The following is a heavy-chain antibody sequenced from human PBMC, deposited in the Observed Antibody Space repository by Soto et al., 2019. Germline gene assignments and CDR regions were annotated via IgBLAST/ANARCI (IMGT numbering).Heavy chain of an antibody. CDR1: GFSFTGYY. J-gene: IGHJ5*02. D-gene: IGHD6-6*01. CDR2: INAHSGGT. CDR3: AKDLTRQLAYWLDP. V-gene: IGHV1-2*02. Sequence: GASVKVSWKASGFSFTGYYIHWLRQAPGQGLEWMGWINAHSGGTEYAQKFQGRVTLTRDTSIATAYLTLTSLTSDDTALYYCAKDLTRQLAYWLDPWGQGTQVTVSS.